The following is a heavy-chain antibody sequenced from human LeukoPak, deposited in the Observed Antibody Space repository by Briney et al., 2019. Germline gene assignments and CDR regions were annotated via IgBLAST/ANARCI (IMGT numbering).Heavy chain of an antibody. V-gene: IGHV4-39*01. CDR3: ARLPLRYQVDY. J-gene: IGHJ4*02. CDR1: GGSISSGAYY. D-gene: IGHD2-2*01. Sequence: SETLSLTCSVSGGSISSGAYYWGWIRQPPGKGLEWIGSIFYSGITSYNSSLKSRVTISVDTSKNQFSLKLSSVTAADTAVYYCARLPLRYQVDYWGQGTLVTVSS. CDR2: IFYSGIT.